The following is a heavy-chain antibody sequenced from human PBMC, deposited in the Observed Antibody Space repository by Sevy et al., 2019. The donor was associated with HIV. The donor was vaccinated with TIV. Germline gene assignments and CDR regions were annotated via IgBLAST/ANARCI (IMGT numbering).Heavy chain of an antibody. CDR2: IRSKAYGGTT. J-gene: IGHJ6*02. Sequence: GGSLRLSCTASGFTFGDYAMSWFRQAPGKGLEWVGFIRSKAYGGTTEYAASVKGRFTIARDESKSIAYLQMNSLKTEDTAVYYCTRVSGYDRSYYYYGMDVWGQGTTVTVSS. V-gene: IGHV3-49*03. CDR1: GFTFGDYA. CDR3: TRVSGYDRSYYYYGMDV. D-gene: IGHD5-12*01.